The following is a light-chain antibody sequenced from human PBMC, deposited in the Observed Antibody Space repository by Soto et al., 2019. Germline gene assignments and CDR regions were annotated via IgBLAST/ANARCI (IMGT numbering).Light chain of an antibody. CDR2: DTS. J-gene: IGLJ7*01. CDR1: TGAVTSGHY. V-gene: IGLV7-46*01. Sequence: QAVVTQEPSLTVSPGGTVTLTCDSSTGAVTSGHYPYWFQQKPGQAPRTLIFDTSIKHSWTPARFSGSLLGGKAALTLSGAQAEDEAVYYCLLVDGGFRVFGGGTQLTVL. CDR3: LLVDGGFRV.